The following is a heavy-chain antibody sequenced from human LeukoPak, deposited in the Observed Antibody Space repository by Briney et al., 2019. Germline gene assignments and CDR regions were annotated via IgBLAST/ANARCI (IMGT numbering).Heavy chain of an antibody. CDR2: FDPEDGER. CDR1: GYTLTELS. J-gene: IGHJ4*02. CDR3: ATPLKTNYDYVWGSYRLNPLDY. D-gene: IGHD3-16*02. V-gene: IGHV1-24*01. Sequence: ASVKVSGKVSGYTLTELSMHWVRQAPGKGLEWMGGFDPEDGERIYAQKFQGRVTMTEDTSTDTAYMELSSLRSEDTAVYYCATPLKTNYDYVWGSYRLNPLDYWGQGTLVTVSS.